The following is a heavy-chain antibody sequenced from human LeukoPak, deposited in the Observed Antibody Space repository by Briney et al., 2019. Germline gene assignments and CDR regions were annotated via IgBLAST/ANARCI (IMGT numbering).Heavy chain of an antibody. CDR2: IKQDGSEK. CDR3: ARATTPNPSDYGGNAFY. J-gene: IGHJ4*02. V-gene: IGHV3-7*01. D-gene: IGHD4-23*01. CDR1: GFTFSSYW. Sequence: PGGSLRLSCAASGFTFSSYWMSWVRQAPGKGLEWVANIKQDGSEKYYADSVKGRFTISRDNAKNSLYLQMNSLRAEDTAVYYCARATTPNPSDYGGNAFYWGQGTLVTVSS.